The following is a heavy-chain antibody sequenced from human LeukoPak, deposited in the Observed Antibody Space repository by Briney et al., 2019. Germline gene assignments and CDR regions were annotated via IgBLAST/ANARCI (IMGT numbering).Heavy chain of an antibody. D-gene: IGHD3-22*01. CDR3: ANSLGPLFSSVTH. Sequence: PGRSLRLSCAASGFTFSSSAMSWVRQAPGKGLYWVSAISGIGTGTYYADSVKGRFTVSRDNSKNTMFLLLNSLRADDTALYYCANSLGPLFSSVTHWGRGPLVTVSS. CDR2: ISGIGTGT. J-gene: IGHJ4*02. V-gene: IGHV3-23*01. CDR1: GFTFSSSA.